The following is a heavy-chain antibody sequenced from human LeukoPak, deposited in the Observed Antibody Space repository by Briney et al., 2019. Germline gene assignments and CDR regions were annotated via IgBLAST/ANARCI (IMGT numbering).Heavy chain of an antibody. J-gene: IGHJ4*02. CDR1: GFTFSNYA. CDR3: AKALFYTSGSNFDY. V-gene: IGHV3-23*01. D-gene: IGHD6-19*01. Sequence: GGSLRLSCAASGFTFSNYAMSWVRQAPGKGLEWVSVIFSSGGSTYYADSVKGRFTISRDNSKNTLYLQMNSLRAEDTAVYYCAKALFYTSGSNFDYWGQGTLVTVSS. CDR2: IFSSGGST.